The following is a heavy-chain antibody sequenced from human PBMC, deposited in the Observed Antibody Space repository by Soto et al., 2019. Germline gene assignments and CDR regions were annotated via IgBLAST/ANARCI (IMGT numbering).Heavy chain of an antibody. D-gene: IGHD5-12*01. J-gene: IGHJ4*02. V-gene: IGHV3-64*01. Sequence: GGSLRLSCSVSGFSFSNYAMTWVRQAPGKGLEYVSAISSNGGSTYYANSVKGRFTISRDNSKNTLYLQMGSLRAEDMAVYYCARRDGYNSDYWGQGTLVTVSS. CDR3: ARRDGYNSDY. CDR1: GFSFSNYA. CDR2: ISSNGGST.